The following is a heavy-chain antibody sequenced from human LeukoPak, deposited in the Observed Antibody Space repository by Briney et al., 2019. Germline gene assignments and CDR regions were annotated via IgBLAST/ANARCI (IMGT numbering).Heavy chain of an antibody. D-gene: IGHD3-10*02. J-gene: IGHJ3*02. V-gene: IGHV4-59*01. CDR1: GGSISSYY. CDR3: ASSPTDVSAFDI. Sequence: PSETLSLTCTVSGGSISSYYWSWIRQPPGKGLEWIGYIYYSGSTNYNPSLKSRVTISVDTSKNQFSLKLSSVTAADTAVYYCASSPTDVSAFDIWGQGTMVTVSS. CDR2: IYYSGST.